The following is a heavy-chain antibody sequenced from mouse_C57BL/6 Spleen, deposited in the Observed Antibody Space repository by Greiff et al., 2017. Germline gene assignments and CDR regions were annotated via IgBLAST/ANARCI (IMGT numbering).Heavy chain of an antibody. CDR3: ARERTGYYAMDD. V-gene: IGHV5-4*01. CDR2: ISDGGSYS. Sequence: EVQLVESGGGLVKPGGSLKLSCAASGFTFSSYAMSWVRQTPEKRLEWVATISDGGSYSYYPDNVQVRFTISRDNAKNNVYLQMSHLKSEDTAMYYCARERTGYYAMDDWGQGTSVTVSS. J-gene: IGHJ4*01. CDR1: GFTFSSYA.